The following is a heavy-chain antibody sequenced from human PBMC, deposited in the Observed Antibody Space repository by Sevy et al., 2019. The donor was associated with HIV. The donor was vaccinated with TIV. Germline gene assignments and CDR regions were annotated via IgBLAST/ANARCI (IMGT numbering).Heavy chain of an antibody. V-gene: IGHV3-23*01. D-gene: IGHD2-21*02. CDR3: AKPVAYCGGDCSDDAFDI. J-gene: IGHJ3*02. CDR2: ISGSGGST. CDR1: GFTFSSYA. Sequence: GGSLRLSCAASGFTFSSYAMSWVRQAPGKGLEWVSAISGSGGSTYYADSVKGRFTISRDNSKNTLYLQMNSLRAEDRAVYYSAKPVAYCGGDCSDDAFDIWGQGTMVTVSS.